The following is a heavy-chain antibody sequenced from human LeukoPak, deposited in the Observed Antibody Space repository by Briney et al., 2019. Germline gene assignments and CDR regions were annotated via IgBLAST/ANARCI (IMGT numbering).Heavy chain of an antibody. D-gene: IGHD2-2*02. J-gene: IGHJ6*02. CDR2: IYYSGST. CDR1: GGSISSYY. CDR3: ARDLVVPAAIPGTFYYYYYGMDV. V-gene: IGHV4-59*01. Sequence: SETLSLTCTVSGGSISSYYWSWIRQPPGKGLKWIGYIYYSGSTNYNPSLKSRVTISVDTSKNQFSLKLSSVTAADTAVYYCARDLVVPAAIPGTFYYYYYGMDVWGQGTTVTVSS.